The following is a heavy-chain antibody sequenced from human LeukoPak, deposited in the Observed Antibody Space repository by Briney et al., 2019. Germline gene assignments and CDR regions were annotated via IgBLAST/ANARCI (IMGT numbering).Heavy chain of an antibody. Sequence: SVKVSCKASGGTFSSYAISWVRQAPGQGLEWMGGIIPIFGTASYAQKFQGRVTITADESTSTAYMELSSLRSEDTAVYYCARGTTVTTYFDYWGQGTLVTVPS. J-gene: IGHJ4*02. CDR1: GGTFSSYA. V-gene: IGHV1-69*13. D-gene: IGHD4-17*01. CDR2: IIPIFGTA. CDR3: ARGTTVTTYFDY.